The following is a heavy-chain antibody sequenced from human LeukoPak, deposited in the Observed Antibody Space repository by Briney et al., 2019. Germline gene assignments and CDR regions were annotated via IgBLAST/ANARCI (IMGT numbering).Heavy chain of an antibody. J-gene: IGHJ4*02. CDR1: GGSITRYY. Sequence: SETLSLTCIVSGGSITRYYWRWIRQPPGKGLEGIGYIYNSGTTNYNPSLKSRVTISADTSKNQISLNLSSVTAADTAVYYCARDPSAFAGYFDYWGQGTLVTVFS. CDR2: IYNSGTT. CDR3: ARDPSAFAGYFDY. D-gene: IGHD6-13*01. V-gene: IGHV4-59*01.